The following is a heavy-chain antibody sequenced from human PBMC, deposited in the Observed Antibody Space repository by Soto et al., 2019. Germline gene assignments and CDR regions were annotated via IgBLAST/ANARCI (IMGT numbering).Heavy chain of an antibody. CDR1: GGSISSYY. Sequence: QVQLQESGPGLVKPSETLSLTCTVSGGSISSYYWSWIRQPPGKGLEWIGSIYYGGSTNYSPSLKSRVTISVDTSKNQFSLKLSSVTAADTAVYYCARTYGDYVFDYWGQGTLVTVSS. CDR3: ARTYGDYVFDY. D-gene: IGHD4-17*01. CDR2: IYYGGST. V-gene: IGHV4-59*01. J-gene: IGHJ4*02.